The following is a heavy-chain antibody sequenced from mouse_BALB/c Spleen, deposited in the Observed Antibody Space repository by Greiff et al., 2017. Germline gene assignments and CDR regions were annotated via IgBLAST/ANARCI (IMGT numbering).Heavy chain of an antibody. J-gene: IGHJ4*01. CDR2: IDPENGDT. CDR3: NYYYGSSYYAMDY. V-gene: IGHV14-4*02. Sequence: VQLKQSGAELVRSGASVKLSCTASGFNIKDYYMHWVKQRPEQGLEWIGWIDPENGDTEYAPKFQGKATMTADTSSNTAYLQLSSLTSEDTAVYYCNYYYGSSYYAMDYWGQGTSVTVSS. CDR1: GFNIKDYY. D-gene: IGHD1-1*01.